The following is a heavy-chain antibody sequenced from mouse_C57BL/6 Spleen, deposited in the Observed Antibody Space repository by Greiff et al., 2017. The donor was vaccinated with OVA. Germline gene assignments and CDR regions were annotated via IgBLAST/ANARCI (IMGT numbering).Heavy chain of an antibody. CDR2: LNPNYGTT. Sequence: EVQLQQSGPELVKPGASVKISCKASGYSFTDYNMNWVKQSNGKSLEWIGVLNPNYGTTSYNQKFKGKATLTVDQSSSTAYMQLNSLTSEDSAVYYCATSYDYDGVYAMDYWGQGTSVTVSS. J-gene: IGHJ4*01. CDR1: GYSFTDYN. V-gene: IGHV1-39*01. CDR3: ATSYDYDGVYAMDY. D-gene: IGHD2-4*01.